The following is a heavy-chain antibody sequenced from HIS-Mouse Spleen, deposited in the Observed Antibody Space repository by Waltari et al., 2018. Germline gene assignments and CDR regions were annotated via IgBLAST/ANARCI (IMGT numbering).Heavy chain of an antibody. J-gene: IGHJ2*01. CDR2: IDYSGST. V-gene: IGHV4-39*07. D-gene: IGHD6-13*01. Sequence: QLQLQESGPGLVKPSETLSLTCTVSGGSISSSSYYWGWIRQPPGKGLEGIGGIDYSGSTNSNPSLKSRVTISVDTSKNQFSLKLSSVTAADTAVYYCAREIPYSSSWYDWYFDLWGRGTLVTVSS. CDR1: GGSISSSSYY. CDR3: AREIPYSSSWYDWYFDL.